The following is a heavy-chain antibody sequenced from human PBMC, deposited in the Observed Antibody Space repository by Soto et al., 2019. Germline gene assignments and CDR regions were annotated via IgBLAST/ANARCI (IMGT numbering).Heavy chain of an antibody. CDR3: ASGFSGGDEDWFDT. D-gene: IGHD2-21*02. CDR2: INAGNGNT. CDR1: GYTFTSYA. J-gene: IGHJ5*02. Sequence: QVQLVQSGAEVKKPGASVKVSGKASGYTFTSYAMHWVRQAPGQRLEWMGWINAGNGNTKYSQKCQGRVTITRDTXXSTAYMELSSLRSEDTAVYYCASGFSGGDEDWFDTWGQGTLVTVSS. V-gene: IGHV1-3*01.